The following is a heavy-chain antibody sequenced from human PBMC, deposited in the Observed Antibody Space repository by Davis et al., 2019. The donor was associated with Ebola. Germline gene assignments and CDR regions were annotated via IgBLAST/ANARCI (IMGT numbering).Heavy chain of an antibody. V-gene: IGHV1-69*06. CDR3: ARASGDFVLAAGFDS. CDR1: GGNFNTDS. CDR2: IIPIFTSA. J-gene: IGHJ4*02. Sequence: SSVNVSCKASGGNFNTDSISWVRQAAGQGLEWMGGIIPIFTSANYADKFQGRVTIGADTSTNTVYLELSSLRSEDTAFYYCARASGDFVLAAGFDSWGQGTLITVS. D-gene: IGHD4-17*01.